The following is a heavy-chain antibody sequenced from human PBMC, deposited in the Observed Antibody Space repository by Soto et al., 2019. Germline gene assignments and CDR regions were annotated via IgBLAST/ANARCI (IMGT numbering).Heavy chain of an antibody. V-gene: IGHV4-59*01. J-gene: IGHJ3*02. CDR3: ARGRGGWFINQLLNAFDI. CDR1: GGSISSYY. Sequence: QVQLQESGPGLVKPSETLSLTCTVSGGSISSYYWSWIRQPPGKGLEWIGYIYYSGSTNYNPSRKSRVTISVDTSKNQFSLKLSSVTAADTAVYYCARGRGGWFINQLLNAFDIWGQGTMVTVSS. D-gene: IGHD2-2*01. CDR2: IYYSGST.